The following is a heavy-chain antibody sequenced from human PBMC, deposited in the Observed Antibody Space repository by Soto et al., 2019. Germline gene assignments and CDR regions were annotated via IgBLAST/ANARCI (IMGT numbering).Heavy chain of an antibody. D-gene: IGHD4-17*01. CDR3: ARDSGDYGDYVT. V-gene: IGHV1-18*01. Sequence: ASVKVSCKASGYTFTNFGISWVRHAPGQGLEWMGWISAYNGNTNYAQKLQGRVTMTTDTSTSTAYMELRSLRSDDTAVYYCARDSGDYGDYVTWGQGTLVTVSS. CDR1: GYTFTNFG. CDR2: ISAYNGNT. J-gene: IGHJ5*02.